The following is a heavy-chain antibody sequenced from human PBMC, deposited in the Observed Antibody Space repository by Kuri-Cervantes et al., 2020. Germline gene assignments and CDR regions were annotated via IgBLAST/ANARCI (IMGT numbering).Heavy chain of an antibody. D-gene: IGHD3-22*01. CDR1: GGSISSGGYY. CDR3: AKYYYDSSGWWLDAFDI. Sequence: ESLKISCTVSGGSISSGGYYWSWIRQHPGKGLEWIGYIYYSGSTNYNPSLKSRDTISVDTSKNQFSLKLSSVTAADTAVYYCAKYYYDSSGWWLDAFDIWGQGTMVTVSS. J-gene: IGHJ3*02. V-gene: IGHV4-61*08. CDR2: IYYSGST.